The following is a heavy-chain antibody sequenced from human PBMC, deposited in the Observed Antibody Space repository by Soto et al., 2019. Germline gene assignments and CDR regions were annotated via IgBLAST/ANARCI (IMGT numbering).Heavy chain of an antibody. J-gene: IGHJ4*02. V-gene: IGHV1-18*04. D-gene: IGHD2-8*01. CDR1: GYTFSSYG. CDR3: ARGESYCTNGVCYARFLAY. CDR2: ISAYNGNT. Sequence: ASVKVSCKASGYTFSSYGISWVRQAPGQGLEWMGWISAYNGNTNYAQKLQGRVTMTTDTSTSTAYMELRSLRSDDTAVYYCARGESYCTNGVCYARFLAYWGQGNLVTVSS.